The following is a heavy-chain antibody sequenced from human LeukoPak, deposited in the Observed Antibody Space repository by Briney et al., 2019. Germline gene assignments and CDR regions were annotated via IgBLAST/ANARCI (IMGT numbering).Heavy chain of an antibody. CDR1: GGSINSYY. V-gene: IGHV4-59*08. Sequence: PSETLSLTCTVSGGSINSYYWSWIRQPPGKGLEWIGYINYSGSTNYNPSLKSRVTISIDTSKNQFSLKLRSVTAADTAVYYCARSQLVWFDPWGQGTLVTVSS. CDR3: ARSQLVWFDP. CDR2: INYSGST. D-gene: IGHD1-1*01. J-gene: IGHJ5*02.